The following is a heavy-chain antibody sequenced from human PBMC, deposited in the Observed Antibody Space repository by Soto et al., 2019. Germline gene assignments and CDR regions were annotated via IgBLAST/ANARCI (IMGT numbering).Heavy chain of an antibody. CDR1: GFTFSSYA. J-gene: IGHJ5*02. Sequence: GWSLRLSCAASGFTFSSYAMSWVRQAPGKGLEWVSAISGSGGSTYYADSVKGRFTISRDNTKNTLYLQMNSLRVEDTAMYHCVRSDWFDPWGHGTLVTVSS. CDR2: ISGSGGST. CDR3: VRSDWFDP. V-gene: IGHV3-23*01.